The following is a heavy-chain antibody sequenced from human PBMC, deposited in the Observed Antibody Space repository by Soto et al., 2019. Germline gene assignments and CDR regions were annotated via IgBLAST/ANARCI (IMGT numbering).Heavy chain of an antibody. V-gene: IGHV3-49*03. CDR2: IRSKAYGGTT. CDR3: TRDYGDYFPYYYYGMDV. J-gene: IGHJ6*02. Sequence: GWSLRLSCTASGFTFGDYAMSWFRQAPGKGLEWVGFIRSKAYGGTTEYAASVKGRFTISRDDSKSIAYLQMNSLKTEDTAVYYCTRDYGDYFPYYYYGMDVWGQGTTVTVSS. D-gene: IGHD4-17*01. CDR1: GFTFGDYA.